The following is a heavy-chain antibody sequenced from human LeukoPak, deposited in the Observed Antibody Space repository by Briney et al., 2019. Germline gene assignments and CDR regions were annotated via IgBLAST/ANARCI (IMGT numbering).Heavy chain of an antibody. CDR2: ISASDTST. CDR3: AKARATIYYFDS. J-gene: IGHJ4*02. CDR1: GFTFSTFA. D-gene: IGHD5-12*01. V-gene: IGHV3-23*01. Sequence: GGSLRLSCAASGFTFSTFAMSWVRQAPGKGLEWVSAISASDTSTYYADSVKGRFTVSRDNSKNTLYLQMNSLRAEDTAVYYCAKARATIYYFDSWGQGTLATVSS.